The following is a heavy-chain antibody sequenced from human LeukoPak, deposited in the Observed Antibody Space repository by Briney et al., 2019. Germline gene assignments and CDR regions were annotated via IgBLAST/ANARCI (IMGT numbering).Heavy chain of an antibody. CDR1: GSTFTSYW. CDR3: ARAMYYYDSSGSDDAFDI. Sequence: PGESLQISCQGSGSTFTSYWIGWVRQMPGKGLEWMGIIYPGDSDTRYSPSFQGQVTISADKSISTAYLQWSSLKASDTAMYYCARAMYYYDSSGSDDAFDIWGQGTMVTVSS. D-gene: IGHD3-22*01. J-gene: IGHJ3*02. V-gene: IGHV5-51*01. CDR2: IYPGDSDT.